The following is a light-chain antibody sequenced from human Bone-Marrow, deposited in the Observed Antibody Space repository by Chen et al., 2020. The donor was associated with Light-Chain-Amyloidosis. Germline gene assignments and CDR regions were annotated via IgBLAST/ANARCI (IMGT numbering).Light chain of an antibody. V-gene: IGLV3-25*03. Sequence: SYELTQPPSVSVSPGQTARITCSGDDLPTKYAYWYQQKPGPAPVLVIHRDTERPSGISERFSGSSSGTTATLTSSGVQAEDEADYHCQSADSSGTYEVRFGGGTKLTVL. CDR1: DLPTKY. CDR2: RDT. J-gene: IGLJ2*01. CDR3: QSADSSGTYEVR.